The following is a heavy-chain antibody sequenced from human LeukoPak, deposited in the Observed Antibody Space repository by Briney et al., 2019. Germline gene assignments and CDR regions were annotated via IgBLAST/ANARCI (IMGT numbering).Heavy chain of an antibody. CDR3: ASYHIAVAR. D-gene: IGHD6-19*01. J-gene: IGHJ4*02. CDR1: GGSISSGGYY. V-gene: IGHV4-31*03. Sequence: SETLSLTCTVSGGSISSGGYYGSWIRQHPGKGLEWIGYIYYSRSTYYNPSLKSRVTISVDTSKNQFSLKLSSVTAADTAVYYCASYHIAVARWGQGTLVTVSS. CDR2: IYYSRST.